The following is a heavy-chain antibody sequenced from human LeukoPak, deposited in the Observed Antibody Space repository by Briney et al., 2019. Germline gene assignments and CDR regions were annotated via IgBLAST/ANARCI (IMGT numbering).Heavy chain of an antibody. CDR3: AKVPNIAAAGTSYYYGMDV. CDR1: GFTFSSYG. V-gene: IGHV3-30*18. J-gene: IGHJ6*04. D-gene: IGHD6-13*01. Sequence: GRSLRLSCAASGFTFSSYGMHWVRQAPGKGLEWVAVISYDGSNKYYADSVKGRFTISRDNSKNTLYLQMNSLRAEDTAVYYCAKVPNIAAAGTSYYYGMDVWGKGTTVTVSS. CDR2: ISYDGSNK.